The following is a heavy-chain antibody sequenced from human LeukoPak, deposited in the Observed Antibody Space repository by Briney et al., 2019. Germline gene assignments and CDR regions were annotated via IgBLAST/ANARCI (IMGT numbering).Heavy chain of an antibody. CDR3: AKDQGRGYTYGLYYFDY. CDR2: INPNTGDT. Sequence: ASVKVSCTASGYTFTGYYMHWVRQAPGQGLEWMGWINPNTGDTNYAQKFQGRVTMTRDTSSSTAYMELSRLRSDDTAMYYCAKDQGRGYTYGLYYFDYWGQGTLVTVSS. V-gene: IGHV1-2*02. D-gene: IGHD5-18*01. CDR1: GYTFTGYY. J-gene: IGHJ4*02.